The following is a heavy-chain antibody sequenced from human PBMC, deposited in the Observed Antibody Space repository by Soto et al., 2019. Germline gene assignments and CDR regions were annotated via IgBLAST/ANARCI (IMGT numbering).Heavy chain of an antibody. CDR2: ISGSGTNT. Sequence: EAQLLESGGGLAQPGGSLRLSCAASGFTFSNYGMPWVRQAPGKGLEWVSGISGSGTNTVYADAAKGRFAISRDNSKNKRDVQVIRLRVDVTAGDWGATVGDALTTGVVIGKVEYSGPGNLVPVSS. CDR1: GFTFSNYG. CDR3: ATVGDALTTGVVIGKVEY. D-gene: IGHD3-22*01. V-gene: IGHV3-23*01. J-gene: IGHJ4*02.